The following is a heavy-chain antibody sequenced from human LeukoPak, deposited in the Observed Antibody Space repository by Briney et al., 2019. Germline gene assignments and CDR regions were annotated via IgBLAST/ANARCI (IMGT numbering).Heavy chain of an antibody. D-gene: IGHD3-3*01. CDR3: AKDSDFWSGSSSDFDY. J-gene: IGHJ4*02. CDR2: ISGSGGST. V-gene: IGHV3-23*01. Sequence: PGGSLRLSCAASGFTFSSDAMNWVRQAPGKGLEWVSAISGSGGSTYYADSVKGRFTLSRDNSKNTLYLQMNSLRAEDTAIYYCAKDSDFWSGSSSDFDYWGQGTLVTVSS. CDR1: GFTFSSDA.